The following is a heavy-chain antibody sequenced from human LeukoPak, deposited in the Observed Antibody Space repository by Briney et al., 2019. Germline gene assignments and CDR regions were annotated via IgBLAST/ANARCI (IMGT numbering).Heavy chain of an antibody. CDR2: INPNDGDT. CDR1: VYTFTVYY. V-gene: IGHV1-2*02. D-gene: IGHD2-2*01. Sequence: SVKVSCKASVYTFTVYYMHWVRQAPGQGFEWMGWINPNDGDTYYAQKFLGRVTMTRDTSISTAHMEVSRLGCDDTAVYYCARANFLYCSSTSCLLDYWGQGTLVTVSS. CDR3: ARANFLYCSSTSCLLDY. J-gene: IGHJ4*02.